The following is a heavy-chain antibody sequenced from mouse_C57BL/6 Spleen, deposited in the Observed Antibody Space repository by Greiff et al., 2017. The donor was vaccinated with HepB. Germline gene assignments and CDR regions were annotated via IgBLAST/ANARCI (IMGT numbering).Heavy chain of an antibody. V-gene: IGHV5-17*01. Sequence: EVKLMESGGGLVKPGGSLKLSCAASGFTFSDYGMHWVRQAPEKGLEWVAYISSGSSTIYYADTVKGRFTISRDNAKNTLFLQMTSLRSEDTAMYYCARPFTTVVATGFDYWGQGTTLTVSS. J-gene: IGHJ2*01. CDR1: GFTFSDYG. D-gene: IGHD1-1*01. CDR2: ISSGSSTI. CDR3: ARPFTTVVATGFDY.